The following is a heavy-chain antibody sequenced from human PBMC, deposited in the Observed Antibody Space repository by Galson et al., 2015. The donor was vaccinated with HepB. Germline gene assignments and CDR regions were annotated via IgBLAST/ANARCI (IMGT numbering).Heavy chain of an antibody. J-gene: IGHJ4*02. Sequence: SLRLSCAASGFTFRSYSMSWVRQAPGKGLEWVSYISDTSMTIYYADSVKGRLTISRDNAANSLYLQINSLRDEDTAVYYCARDALGYSDYGAFDYWGQGTLLTVSS. CDR3: ARDALGYSDYGAFDY. D-gene: IGHD4-11*01. CDR2: ISDTSMTI. V-gene: IGHV3-48*02. CDR1: GFTFRSYS.